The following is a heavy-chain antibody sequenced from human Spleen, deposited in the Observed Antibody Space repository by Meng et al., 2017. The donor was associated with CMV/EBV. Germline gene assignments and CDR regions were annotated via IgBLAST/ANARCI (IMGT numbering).Heavy chain of an antibody. D-gene: IGHD2-8*01. Sequence: GFGISGDNMHWVRQAPGEGLEWVSSISSSSRDTDYADSVKGRFTISRDNAKNALYMQMSSLRAEDTAVYYCARIYCTDGVCSTPFDYWGQGTLVTVSS. CDR1: GFGISGDN. CDR2: ISSSSRDT. J-gene: IGHJ4*02. CDR3: ARIYCTDGVCSTPFDY. V-gene: IGHV3-21*01.